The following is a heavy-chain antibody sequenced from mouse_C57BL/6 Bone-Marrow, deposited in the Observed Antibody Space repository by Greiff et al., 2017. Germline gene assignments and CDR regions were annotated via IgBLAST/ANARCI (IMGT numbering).Heavy chain of an antibody. CDR3: ARGGTRRRFAY. J-gene: IGHJ3*01. CDR2: ISYDGSN. CDR1: GYSITSGYY. V-gene: IGHV3-6*01. D-gene: IGHD3-3*01. Sequence: ESGPGLVKPSQSLSLTCSVTGYSITSGYYWNWFRQFPGNKLEWMGYISYDGSNNYNPSLKNRISITRDTSKNQFVLKLNSVTTEDTATYYCARGGTRRRFAYWGQGTLVTVSA.